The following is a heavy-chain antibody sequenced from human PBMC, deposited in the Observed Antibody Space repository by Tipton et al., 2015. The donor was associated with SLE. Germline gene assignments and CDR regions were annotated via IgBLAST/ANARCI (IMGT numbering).Heavy chain of an antibody. J-gene: IGHJ4*02. V-gene: IGHV3-7*02. Sequence: SWVRQAPGKGLEWVANIKQDGSEKYYVDSVKGRFTISRDNAKNSLYLQMNSLRAEGTAVYYCAILTGYWGQGTLVTVSS. D-gene: IGHD3-9*01. CDR3: AILTGY. CDR2: IKQDGSEK.